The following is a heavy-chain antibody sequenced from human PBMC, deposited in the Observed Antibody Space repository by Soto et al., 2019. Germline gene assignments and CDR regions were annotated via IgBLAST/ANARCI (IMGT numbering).Heavy chain of an antibody. CDR3: ATLSLYDISGVV. J-gene: IGHJ4*02. CDR1: GYSFTSYS. V-gene: IGHV5-51*01. D-gene: IGHD3-22*01. CDR2: IFPGDSDT. Sequence: PGESLKISCKTSGYSFTSYSIGWVRQMPGKGLEWMGIIFPGDSDTTYSPSFQGQVTISADKSISTAFLQWSSLKASDTAMYYSATLSLYDISGVVWGQGTQVTVPQ.